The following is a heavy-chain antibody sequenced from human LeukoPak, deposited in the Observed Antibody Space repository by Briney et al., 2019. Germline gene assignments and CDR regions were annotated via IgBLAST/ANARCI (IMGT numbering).Heavy chain of an antibody. V-gene: IGHV4-39*01. Sequence: SETLSLTCTVSGGSLSSRSCYWGWIRQPPGKGLEWIGSIYYSGSTYYNPSLKSRVTISVDTSKNQFSLKLSSVTAADTAVYYCATLYSSLDYWGQGTLVTVSS. D-gene: IGHD6-19*01. CDR1: GGSLSSRSCY. CDR2: IYYSGST. J-gene: IGHJ4*02. CDR3: ATLYSSLDY.